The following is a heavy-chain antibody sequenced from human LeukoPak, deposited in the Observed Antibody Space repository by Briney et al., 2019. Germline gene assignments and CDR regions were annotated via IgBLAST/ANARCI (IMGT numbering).Heavy chain of an antibody. Sequence: GGSLRLSCATSGFTFDDYAMHWVRQAPGKGLEWVSGISWNSGSIGYADSVKGRFTISRDNAKNSLYLQMNSLRAEDTAVYYCARSRQHHYESSGNYKIFNWYFDLWGRGTLVTVSS. CDR3: ARSRQHHYESSGNYKIFNWYFDL. V-gene: IGHV3-9*01. CDR1: GFTFDDYA. D-gene: IGHD3-22*01. J-gene: IGHJ2*01. CDR2: ISWNSGSI.